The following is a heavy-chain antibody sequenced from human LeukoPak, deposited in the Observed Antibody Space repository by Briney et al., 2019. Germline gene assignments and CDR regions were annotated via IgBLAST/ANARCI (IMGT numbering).Heavy chain of an antibody. CDR3: AKVPPYYYYMDV. J-gene: IGHJ6*03. CDR1: GFTFGDYA. V-gene: IGHV3-30*04. Sequence: GGSLRLSCTASGFTFGDYAMSWVRQAPGKGLEWVAVISYDGSNKHYADSVKGRFTISRDNSKNTLYLQMNSLRAEDTAVYYCAKVPPYYYYMDVWGKGTTVTVSS. CDR2: ISYDGSNK.